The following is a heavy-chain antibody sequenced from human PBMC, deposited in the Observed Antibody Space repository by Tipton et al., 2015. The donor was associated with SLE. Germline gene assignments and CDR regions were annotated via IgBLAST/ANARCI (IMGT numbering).Heavy chain of an antibody. D-gene: IGHD1-26*01. CDR2: IYSGGST. Sequence: VQLVQSGGGLVQPGGSLRLSCAASGFTVSSNYMSWVRQAPGKGLGWVSVIYSGGSTYYADSVKGRFTISRHNSKNTLYLQMNSLRAEDTAVYFCAIGAVGARDDYWGQGTLVTVSS. CDR3: AIGAVGARDDY. J-gene: IGHJ4*02. CDR1: GFTVSSNY. V-gene: IGHV3-53*04.